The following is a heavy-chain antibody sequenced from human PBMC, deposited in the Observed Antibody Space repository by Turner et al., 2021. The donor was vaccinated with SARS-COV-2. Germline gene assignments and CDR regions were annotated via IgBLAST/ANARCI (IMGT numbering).Heavy chain of an antibody. Sequence: QVQLQVSGPVLLKPSETLSLTCTVSGGSLSSYYWCWIRQPPGKGLEWIGYIYYSGSTNDNPSLKSRVSISVDTSKNQFSLKLTSVTAADTDVYYCARGRGGGGSFNNWFDPWGQGTLVIVSS. J-gene: IGHJ5*02. CDR2: IYYSGST. CDR3: ARGRGGGGSFNNWFDP. CDR1: GGSLSSYY. D-gene: IGHD2-15*01. V-gene: IGHV4-59*01.